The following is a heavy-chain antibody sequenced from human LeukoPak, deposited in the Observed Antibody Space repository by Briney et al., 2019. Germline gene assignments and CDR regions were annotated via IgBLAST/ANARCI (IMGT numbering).Heavy chain of an antibody. CDR2: TYYRSTWYN. V-gene: IGHV6-1*01. CDR1: EESVSSNSGS. CDR3: ARRLTQYDCFDP. Sequence: SQTLSLTCASSEESVSSNSGSWNWIRQSPSRGLEWVGRTYYRSTWYNDYAVSVRGRITVNPDTSKNQFSLHLNSVTPEDTAVYYCARRLTQYDCFDPWGQGILVTVSS. J-gene: IGHJ5*02. D-gene: IGHD2-2*01.